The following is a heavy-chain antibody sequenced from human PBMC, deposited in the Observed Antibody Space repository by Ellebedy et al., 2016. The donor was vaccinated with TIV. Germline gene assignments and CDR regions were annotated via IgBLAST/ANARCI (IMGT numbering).Heavy chain of an antibody. D-gene: IGHD2-2*02. V-gene: IGHV3-7*03. J-gene: IGHJ6*02. CDR1: GFTFSFYW. Sequence: GESLKISCAGSGFTFSFYWMSWVRQAPGKGPEWVANINKDGSEKFYVDSVKGRFTISRDNAKNSLYLQMNSLRAEDTAVYYCARDAYPYAMDVWGQGTTVTVSS. CDR2: INKDGSEK. CDR3: ARDAYPYAMDV.